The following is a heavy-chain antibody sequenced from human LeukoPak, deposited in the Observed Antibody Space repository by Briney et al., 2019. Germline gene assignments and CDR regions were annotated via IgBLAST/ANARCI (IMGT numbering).Heavy chain of an antibody. CDR3: ARERRSFSLVRGVSAAFDY. Sequence: GGSLRLSCAASGFIFSSYAVNWVRQAPGKGLEWVSAITSSYIREHYADSVKGRFTISRDNSKNTLYLQLDSLRAEDTAVYYCARERRSFSLVRGVSAAFDYWGQGALVTVSS. CDR1: GFIFSSYA. V-gene: IGHV3-23*05. D-gene: IGHD3-10*01. J-gene: IGHJ4*02. CDR2: ITSSYIRE.